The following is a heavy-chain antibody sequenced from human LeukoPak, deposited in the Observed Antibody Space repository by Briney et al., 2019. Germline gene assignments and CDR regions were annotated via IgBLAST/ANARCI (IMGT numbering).Heavy chain of an antibody. CDR3: AKDYYYDSSGEPHAFDI. CDR2: ISWNSGSI. Sequence: GRSLRPSCAASGFTFDDYCMHWVRQAPGKCLEWVSGISWNSGSIGYADSVKGRFTISRDNAKNSLYLQMNSLRAEDTALYYCAKDYYYDSSGEPHAFDIWGQGTIVTVSS. CDR1: GFTFDDYC. V-gene: IGHV3-9*01. D-gene: IGHD3-22*01. J-gene: IGHJ3*02.